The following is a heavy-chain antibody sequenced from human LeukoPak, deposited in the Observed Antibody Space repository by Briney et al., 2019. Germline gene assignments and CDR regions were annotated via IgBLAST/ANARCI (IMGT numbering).Heavy chain of an antibody. Sequence: ASVKVSCKASGGTFSSYAISWVRQAPGQGLEWMGWISAYNGNTNYAQKLQGRVTMTTDTSTSTAYMELRSLRSDDTAVYYCATGSYYDSSGYLTNWFDPWGQGTLVTVSS. J-gene: IGHJ5*02. CDR3: ATGSYYDSSGYLTNWFDP. D-gene: IGHD3-22*01. V-gene: IGHV1-18*01. CDR1: GGTFSSYA. CDR2: ISAYNGNT.